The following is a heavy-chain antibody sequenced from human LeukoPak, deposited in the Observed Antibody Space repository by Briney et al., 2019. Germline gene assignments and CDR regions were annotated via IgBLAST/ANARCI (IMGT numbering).Heavy chain of an antibody. CDR1: GGSFSGYY. CDR3: ARGGRRTVVGFDY. J-gene: IGHJ4*02. V-gene: IGHV4-34*01. Sequence: SETLSLTCAVYGGSFSGYYWSWIRQPPGKGLEWIGEINHSGSTNYNPSLKSRVTISVDTSKNQFSLKLSSVTAADTAVYYCARGGRRTVVGFDYWGQGTLVTVSS. CDR2: INHSGST. D-gene: IGHD4-23*01.